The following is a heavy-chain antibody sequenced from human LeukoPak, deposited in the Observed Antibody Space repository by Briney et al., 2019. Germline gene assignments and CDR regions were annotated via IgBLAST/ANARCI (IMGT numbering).Heavy chain of an antibody. CDR3: ARHPRYCSSPAYCYYMDV. Sequence: ASVKVSCKASGGTFSSYAISWVRQAPGQGLEWMGGIIPIFGTANYAQKFQGRVTITTDESTSTAYMELSSLRSEDTAVYYCARHPRYCSSPAYCYYMDVWGKGTTVTVSS. CDR2: IIPIFGTA. D-gene: IGHD2-15*01. J-gene: IGHJ6*03. CDR1: GGTFSSYA. V-gene: IGHV1-69*05.